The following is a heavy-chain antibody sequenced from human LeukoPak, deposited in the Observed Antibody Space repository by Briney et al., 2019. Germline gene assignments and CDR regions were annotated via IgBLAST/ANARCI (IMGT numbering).Heavy chain of an antibody. V-gene: IGHV4-4*07. CDR3: ARVVPAAKAAFDI. Sequence: SETLSLTCTVSGGSISSYYWSWIRQPAGKGLEWIGRIYTSGSTNYNPSLKSRVTMSLDTSKNQFCLKLSSVSAADTAVYDCARVVPAAKAAFDIWGQGTMVTVSS. D-gene: IGHD2-2*01. CDR2: IYTSGST. CDR1: GGSISSYY. J-gene: IGHJ3*02.